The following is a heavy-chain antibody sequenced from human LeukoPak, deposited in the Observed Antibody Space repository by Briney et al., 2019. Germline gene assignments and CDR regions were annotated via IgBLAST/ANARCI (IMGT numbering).Heavy chain of an antibody. CDR1: GFSFSSYS. CDR2: ISTSSSYI. J-gene: IGHJ3*02. V-gene: IGHV3-21*01. D-gene: IGHD6-19*01. CDR3: ARGASVVAGNDNAFDI. Sequence: PGGSLRLSCAASGFSFSSYSMNWVRQAPGKGVEWVSSISTSSSYIYYADSVKGRFTISRDNAKKSLCLQMNSLRADDTAVYYCARGASVVAGNDNAFDIWGQGTMVTVSS.